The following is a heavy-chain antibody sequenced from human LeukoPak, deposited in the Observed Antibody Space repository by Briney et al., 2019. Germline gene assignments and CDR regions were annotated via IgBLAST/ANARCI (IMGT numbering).Heavy chain of an antibody. CDR3: ARVRSSGWYSMDAFDI. V-gene: IGHV1-24*01. D-gene: IGHD6-19*01. Sequence: ASVKVSCKVSGYTLTELSMHWVRQAPGKGLEWMGGFDPEDGETIYAQKFQGRVTMTTDTSTSTAYMELRSLRSDDTAVYYCARVRSSGWYSMDAFDIWGQGTMVTVSS. CDR2: FDPEDGET. CDR1: GYTLTELS. J-gene: IGHJ3*02.